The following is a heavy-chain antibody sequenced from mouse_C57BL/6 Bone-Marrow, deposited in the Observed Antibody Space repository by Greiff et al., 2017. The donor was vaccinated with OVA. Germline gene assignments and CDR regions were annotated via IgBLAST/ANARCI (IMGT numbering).Heavy chain of an antibody. J-gene: IGHJ1*03. CDR2: ISSGGSYT. CDR3: ARPPYYYGRDWYFDV. CDR1: GFTFSSYG. D-gene: IGHD1-1*01. V-gene: IGHV5-6*02. Sequence: VMLVESGGDLVKPGGSLKLSCAASGFTFSSYGMSWVRQTPDKRLEWVATISSGGSYTYYPDSVKGRFTISRDNAKNTLYLQMSSLKSEDTAMYYCARPPYYYGRDWYFDVWGTGTTVTVSS.